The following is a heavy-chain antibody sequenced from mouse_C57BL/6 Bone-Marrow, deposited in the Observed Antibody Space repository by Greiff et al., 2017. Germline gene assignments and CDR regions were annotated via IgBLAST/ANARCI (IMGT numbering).Heavy chain of an antibody. CDR1: GYTFTSYG. V-gene: IGHV1-81*01. CDR2: IYPRSGNT. CDR3: ARGSSFLFYAMDY. D-gene: IGHD1-1*01. J-gene: IGHJ4*01. Sequence: QVQLQQSGAELARPGASVKLSCKASGYTFTSYGISWVKQRTGQGLEWIGEIYPRSGNTYYNEKFKGKATLTADKSSSTAYMELRSLTSEDSAVYFCARGSSFLFYAMDYWGQGTSVTVSS.